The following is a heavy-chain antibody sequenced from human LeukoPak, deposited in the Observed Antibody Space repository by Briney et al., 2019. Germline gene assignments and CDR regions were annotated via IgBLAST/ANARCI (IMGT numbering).Heavy chain of an antibody. CDR2: INHSGST. V-gene: IGHV4-34*01. D-gene: IGHD3-10*01. CDR3: ARGKRPDMVRGVNLDY. J-gene: IGHJ4*02. Sequence: SETLSLTCAVYGGSFSGYYWSWIRQPPGKGLEWIGEINHSGSTNYNPSLKSRVTISVDTSKNQFSLKLSSVTAADTAVYYCARGKRPDMVRGVNLDYWGQGTLVTVSS. CDR1: GGSFSGYY.